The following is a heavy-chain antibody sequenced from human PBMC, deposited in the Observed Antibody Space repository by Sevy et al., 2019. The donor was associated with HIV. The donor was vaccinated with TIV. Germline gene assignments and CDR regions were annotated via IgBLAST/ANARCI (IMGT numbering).Heavy chain of an antibody. Sequence: ASVKVSCAAFGYTFTTYDINWVRQAPGQGLEWMGWMSPNTGATVFAQKFQGRVTLTRNKSITTAYMELSSLTYEDTAIYYCARGGNGDFWSYEYYYYGMDVWGQGTTVIVSS. CDR1: GYTFTTYD. D-gene: IGHD3-3*01. CDR3: ARGGNGDFWSYEYYYYGMDV. CDR2: MSPNTGAT. V-gene: IGHV1-8*01. J-gene: IGHJ6*02.